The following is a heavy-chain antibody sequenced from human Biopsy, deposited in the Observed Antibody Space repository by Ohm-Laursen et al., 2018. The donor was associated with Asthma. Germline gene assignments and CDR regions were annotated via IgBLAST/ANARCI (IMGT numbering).Heavy chain of an antibody. CDR2: ISVYNGNT. CDR3: ARAVDYSHYYGIDV. V-gene: IGHV1-18*01. D-gene: IGHD3-10*01. CDR1: GYTFNSAG. J-gene: IGHJ6*02. Sequence: GASVKVSCKTSGYTFNSAGITWVRQAPGQGLEWMGWISVYNGNTKVAQKLQDRVTMITDTSTSTAYMELRSLRSDDTAVYFCARAVDYSHYYGIDVWVQGTTVTVS.